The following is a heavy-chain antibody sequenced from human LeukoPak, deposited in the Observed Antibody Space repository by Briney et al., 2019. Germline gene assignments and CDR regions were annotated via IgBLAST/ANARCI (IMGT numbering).Heavy chain of an antibody. CDR3: AKDTPVWGSPFYFDY. CDR2: ISSSGSTI. CDR1: GFTFSDYY. D-gene: IGHD3-16*01. Sequence: PGGSLRLSRAASGFTFSDYYMSWIRQAPGKGLEWVSYISSSGSTIYYADSVKGRFTISRDNAKNSLYLQMNSLSAEDTAVYYCAKDTPVWGSPFYFDYWGQGTLVTVST. J-gene: IGHJ4*02. V-gene: IGHV3-11*01.